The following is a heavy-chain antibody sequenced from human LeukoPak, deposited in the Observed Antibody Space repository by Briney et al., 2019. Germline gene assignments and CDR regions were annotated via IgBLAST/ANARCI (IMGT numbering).Heavy chain of an antibody. Sequence: SETLSLTCAVYGGSFSGYYWSWIRQPPGKGLEWIGEINHSGSTNYNPSLKSRVTISADTSKNQFSLKLSSVTAADTAVYYCARGRYSSGWYAGYFQHWGQGTLVTVSS. J-gene: IGHJ1*01. V-gene: IGHV4-34*01. CDR3: ARGRYSSGWYAGYFQH. CDR1: GGSFSGYY. D-gene: IGHD6-19*01. CDR2: INHSGST.